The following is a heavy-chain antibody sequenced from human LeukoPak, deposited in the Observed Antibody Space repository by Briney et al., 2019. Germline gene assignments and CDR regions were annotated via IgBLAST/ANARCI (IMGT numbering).Heavy chain of an antibody. CDR3: ATDQQYAVVC. CDR1: GFSFTDHP. D-gene: IGHD2-2*01. Sequence: RPGGSLRLSCAPSGFSFTDHPVNGVRHARGKGVEGLSYFWTTAEGARYAYYAESVQGRVTIPRDDGKNTLFLHMNSLRDDDTAVYYCATDQQYAVVCWGQGILVTVSA. CDR2: FWTTAEGARYA. V-gene: IGHV3-21*06. J-gene: IGHJ4*02.